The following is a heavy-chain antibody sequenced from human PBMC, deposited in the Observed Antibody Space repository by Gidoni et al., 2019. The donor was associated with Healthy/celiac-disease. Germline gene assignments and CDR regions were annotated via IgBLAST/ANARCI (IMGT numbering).Heavy chain of an antibody. J-gene: IGHJ3*02. CDR1: GFTFGDYA. V-gene: IGHV3-49*03. D-gene: IGHD1-26*01. Sequence: EVQLVESGGGLVQPGRSLRLSCTASGFTFGDYAMSWFRQAPGKGLEWVGFIRSKAYGGTTEYAASVKGRFTISRDDSKSIAYLQMNSLKTEDTAVYYCTRDISGSHDAFDIWGQGTMVTVSS. CDR2: IRSKAYGGTT. CDR3: TRDISGSHDAFDI.